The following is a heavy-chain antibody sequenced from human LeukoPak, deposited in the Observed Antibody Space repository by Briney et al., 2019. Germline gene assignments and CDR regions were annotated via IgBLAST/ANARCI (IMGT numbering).Heavy chain of an antibody. D-gene: IGHD3-10*01. CDR3: ASLRGVTPTDAFDI. V-gene: IGHV4-4*02. J-gene: IGHJ3*02. Sequence: KPSETLSLTCAVSGGSISSSNWWSWVRQPPGKGLEWIGEIYHSGSTNYNPSLKSRVTISVDKSKNQFSLKLSSVTAADTAVYYCASLRGVTPTDAFDIWGQGTMVTVSS. CDR2: IYHSGST. CDR1: GGSISSSNW.